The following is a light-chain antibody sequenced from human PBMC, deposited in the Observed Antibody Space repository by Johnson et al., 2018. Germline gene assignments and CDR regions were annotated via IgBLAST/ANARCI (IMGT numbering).Light chain of an antibody. CDR2: ENN. CDR3: GTWDSSLSAGNV. CDR1: SSNIGNNY. V-gene: IGLV1-51*02. Sequence: QSVLTQPPSVSAAPGQKVTISCSGSSSNIGNNYVSWYQQLPGKAPKLLIYENNKRPSGIPDRFSGSKYGTAATLGITGLQTGDEADYYCGTWDSSLSAGNVFGTGTTVTVL. J-gene: IGLJ1*01.